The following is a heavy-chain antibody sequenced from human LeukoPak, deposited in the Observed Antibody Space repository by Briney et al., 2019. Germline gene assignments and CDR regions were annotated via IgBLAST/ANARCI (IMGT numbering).Heavy chain of an antibody. J-gene: IGHJ4*02. V-gene: IGHV3-7*01. CDR2: IKRDGSER. CDR1: GFIFSNYW. CDR3: ARDKEAAVDFWSGYFPL. D-gene: IGHD3-3*01. Sequence: SGGSLRLSCAASGFIFSNYWMGWVRQAPGKGLEWVGNIKRDGSERYYEDSVKGRFTTSRDNAQNSLYLQMNSLREEDTAVYYCARDKEAAVDFWSGYFPLWGQGTLVTVSS.